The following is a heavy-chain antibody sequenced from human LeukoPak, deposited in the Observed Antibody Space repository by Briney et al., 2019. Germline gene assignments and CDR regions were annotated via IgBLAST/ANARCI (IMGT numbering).Heavy chain of an antibody. J-gene: IGHJ6*03. CDR2: IIPIVVTA. CDR3: ARVLESEYYYMDV. D-gene: IGHD1-1*01. V-gene: IGHV1-69*11. Sequence: ASVNVSYKASPRTFSSYAIIWGRQAPGHQLECRGRIIPIVVTANYAQKFHRGVTITAVQSTMTPSMELSSLRFEDTAVYYCARVLESEYYYMDVWRKETTVSVS. CDR1: PRTFSSYA.